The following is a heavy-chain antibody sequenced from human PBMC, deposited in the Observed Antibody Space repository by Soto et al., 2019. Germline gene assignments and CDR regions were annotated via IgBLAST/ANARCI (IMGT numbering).Heavy chain of an antibody. J-gene: IGHJ6*02. V-gene: IGHV1-18*01. CDR2: TSAYNGNT. D-gene: IGHD6-19*01. CDR3: ARRQWLVGGYYYGMDV. Sequence: QVQLVQSGAEVKKPGASVKVSCKASGYTFTSYGISWVRQAPGQGLEWMGWTSAYNGNTHYAQKLQGRVTMTTDTSRSTAYMELRSLRSDDTAVYYCARRQWLVGGYYYGMDVWGQGTTVTVSS. CDR1: GYTFTSYG.